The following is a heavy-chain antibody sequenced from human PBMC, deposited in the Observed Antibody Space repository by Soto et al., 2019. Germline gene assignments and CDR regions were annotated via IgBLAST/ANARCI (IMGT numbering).Heavy chain of an antibody. CDR1: GFTFSSYA. D-gene: IGHD3-22*01. CDR3: ARGREHYYEPCDY. CDR2: ISYDGSNK. J-gene: IGHJ4*02. Sequence: GGSLRLSCAASGFTFSSYAMHWVRQAPGKGLEWVAVISYDGSNKYYADSVKGRFTISRDNSKNTLYLQMNSLRAEDTAVYYCARGREHYYEPCDYWGQGTLVTVSS. V-gene: IGHV3-30-3*01.